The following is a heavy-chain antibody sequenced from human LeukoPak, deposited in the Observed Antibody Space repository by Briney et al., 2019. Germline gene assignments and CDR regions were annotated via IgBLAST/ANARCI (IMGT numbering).Heavy chain of an antibody. V-gene: IGHV3-53*05. CDR3: AKDPGQSSTTTPRASGGD. CDR1: GFTVSSNY. J-gene: IGHJ4*02. CDR2: IYSGGST. D-gene: IGHD2-2*01. Sequence: GGSLRLSCAASGFTVSSNYISWVRQAPGKGLEWVSAIYSGGSTHYADSVKGRFTISRDNSKNTLYLQMNSLRAEDTAVYYCAKDPGQSSTTTPRASGGDWGQGTLVTVSS.